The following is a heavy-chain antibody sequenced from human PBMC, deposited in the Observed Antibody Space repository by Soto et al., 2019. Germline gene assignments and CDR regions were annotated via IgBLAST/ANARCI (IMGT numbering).Heavy chain of an antibody. CDR3: ARGEWSLRFLT. CDR1: GGSFSGYY. V-gene: IGHV4-34*01. J-gene: IGHJ4*02. CDR2: INHSGST. D-gene: IGHD3-3*01. Sequence: SETLSLTCAVYGGSFSGYYWSWIRQPPGKGLEWIGEINHSGSTNYNPSLRSRVTISVDTSKNQFSLQLPSVTAADTAVYYCARGEWSLRFLTWGQGTPVTVSS.